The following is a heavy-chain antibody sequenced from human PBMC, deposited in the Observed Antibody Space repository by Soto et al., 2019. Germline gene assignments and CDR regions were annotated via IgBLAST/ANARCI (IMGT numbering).Heavy chain of an antibody. CDR2: IYWNDDK. D-gene: IGHD6-13*01. CDR1: GFSLSTSGVG. Sequence: QITLKESGPPLVKPTQTLTLTCTFSGFSLSTSGVGVGWIRQPPGKALEWLALIYWNDDKRYSPSLKSRLTITKDTSKNQVVLTMTNMDPVDTATYYCAHXRGXQQXGDXXXGMDVXGXGTTVTVSS. V-gene: IGHV2-5*01. J-gene: IGHJ6*01. CDR3: AHXRGXQQXGDXXXGMDV.